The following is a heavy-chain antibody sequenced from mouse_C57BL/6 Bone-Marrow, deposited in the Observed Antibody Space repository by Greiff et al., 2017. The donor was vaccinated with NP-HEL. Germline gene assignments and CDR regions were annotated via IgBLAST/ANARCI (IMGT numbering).Heavy chain of an antibody. Sequence: EVQLQQSGAELVRPGASVKLSCTASGFNIKDDYMHWVKQRPEQGLEWIGWIDPENGDTEYASKFQGKAPITADTSSNTAYLQLSSLTSEDTAVYYCTTFYYGSSPFAYWGQGTLVTVSA. J-gene: IGHJ3*01. CDR1: GFNIKDDY. D-gene: IGHD1-1*01. CDR3: TTFYYGSSPFAY. CDR2: IDPENGDT. V-gene: IGHV14-4*01.